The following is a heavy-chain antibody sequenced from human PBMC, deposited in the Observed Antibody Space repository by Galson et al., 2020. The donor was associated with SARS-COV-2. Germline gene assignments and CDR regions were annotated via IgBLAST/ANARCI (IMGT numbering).Heavy chain of an antibody. D-gene: IGHD3-22*01. CDR2: ISGSGGST. CDR1: GFTFSSYA. CDR3: ARAYGSGYYGAFDI. J-gene: IGHJ3*02. Sequence: GESLKISCAASGFTFSSYAMSWVRQAPGKGLEWVSAISGSGGSTYYADSVKGRFTISRDNSKNTLYLQMNSLRAEDTAVYYCARAYGSGYYGAFDIWGQGTMVTVSS. V-gene: IGHV3-23*01.